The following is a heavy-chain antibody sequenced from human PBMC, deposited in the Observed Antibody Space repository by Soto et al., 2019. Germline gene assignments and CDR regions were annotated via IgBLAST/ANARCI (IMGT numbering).Heavy chain of an antibody. Sequence: PSETLSLTCAVSGGSISSGGYSWSWIRQPPGKGLEWIGYIYHSGSTYYNPSLKSRVTISVDRSKNQFSLKLSSVTAADTAVYYCARAPGYSGNWFDPRGQGILVTVSS. V-gene: IGHV4-30-2*01. CDR3: ARAPGYSGNWFDP. CDR1: GGSISSGGYS. D-gene: IGHD1-26*01. CDR2: IYHSGST. J-gene: IGHJ5*02.